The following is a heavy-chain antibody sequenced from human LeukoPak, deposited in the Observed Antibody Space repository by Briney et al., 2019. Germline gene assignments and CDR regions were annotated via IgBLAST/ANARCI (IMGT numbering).Heavy chain of an antibody. J-gene: IGHJ4*02. CDR1: GFIFSSYA. CDR3: AKWHTLKLAPTHY. Sequence: SGGSLRLSCAASGFIFSSYAMAWFRQFPGKGLEWVSSLTASGGSTYHADSVKGRFTISRDNSKSTLYLQMNSLKVEDTAIYYCAKWHTLKLAPTHYWGRGTLVTASS. CDR2: LTASGGST. V-gene: IGHV3-23*01.